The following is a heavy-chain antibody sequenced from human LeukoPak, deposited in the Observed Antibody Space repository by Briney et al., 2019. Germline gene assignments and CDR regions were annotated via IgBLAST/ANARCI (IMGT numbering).Heavy chain of an antibody. Sequence: SETLSLTCTVSGGSVSSGSFYWSWIRQAPGKGLEWIGYIYYSGSTHYNPSLKSRVSISADTSKNQFSLKLTSVTAADTAVYYCARDLRNTMTTLDVWGQGTTVTVSS. CDR1: GGSVSSGSFY. J-gene: IGHJ6*02. CDR2: IYYSGST. CDR3: ARDLRNTMTTLDV. D-gene: IGHD4-17*01. V-gene: IGHV4-30-4*08.